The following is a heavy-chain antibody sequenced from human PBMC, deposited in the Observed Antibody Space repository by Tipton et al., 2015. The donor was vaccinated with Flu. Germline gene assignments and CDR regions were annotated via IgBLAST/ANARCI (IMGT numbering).Heavy chain of an antibody. D-gene: IGHD2-15*01. CDR3: AKDPVVVVVTPIDY. J-gene: IGHJ4*02. V-gene: IGHV3-23*01. CDR2: ISGSGGST. CDR1: GFTFSSYA. Sequence: SLRLSCAASGFTFSSYAMSWVRQAPGKGLEWVSAISGSGGSTYYADSVKGRFTISRDNSKNTLYLQMNSLRAGDTAVYYCAKDPVVVVVTPIDYWGQGTLVTVSS.